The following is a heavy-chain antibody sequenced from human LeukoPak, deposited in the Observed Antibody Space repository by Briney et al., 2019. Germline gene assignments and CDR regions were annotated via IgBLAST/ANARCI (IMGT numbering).Heavy chain of an antibody. CDR1: GGSISSSNW. CDR2: IYHSGST. D-gene: IGHD3-22*01. V-gene: IGHV4-4*02. CDR3: ARDLNYYYDSSGYYYGAFDI. Sequence: PSGTLSLTCAVSGGSISSSNWWSWVRQPPGKGLEWIGEIYHSGSTNYNPSLKSRVTISVDKSKNQFSLKLSSVTAADTAVYYCARDLNYYYDSSGYYYGAFDIWGQGTMVTVSS. J-gene: IGHJ3*02.